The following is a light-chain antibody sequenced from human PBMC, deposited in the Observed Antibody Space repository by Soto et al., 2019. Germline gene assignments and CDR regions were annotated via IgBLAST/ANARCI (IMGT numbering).Light chain of an antibody. CDR1: QSVSSY. V-gene: IGKV3-11*01. Sequence: EIVLTQSPATLSLSPGERATLSCRASQSVSSYLAWYQQKPGQAPRLLIYDASDRATGIPDRFSGSGSGTDLPLTISSLEPEDFAVYYFQQRSNWPRTFGQGTKVEIK. CDR3: QQRSNWPRT. J-gene: IGKJ1*01. CDR2: DAS.